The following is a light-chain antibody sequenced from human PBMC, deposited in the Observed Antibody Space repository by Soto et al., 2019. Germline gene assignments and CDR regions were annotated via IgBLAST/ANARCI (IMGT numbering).Light chain of an antibody. J-gene: IGLJ1*01. CDR1: TRDIAGYNY. V-gene: IGLV2-14*01. CDR2: QVT. Sequence: SPPSQPASVSGSLGQLITISCTGTTRDIAGYNYISWYQQLPDKDPKLMIYQVTIRPSGISHRFSGSKSGNTASLTICGLQAEHEADYCCSSFSGSTSLYVFGTGTKVTVL. CDR3: SSFSGSTSLYV.